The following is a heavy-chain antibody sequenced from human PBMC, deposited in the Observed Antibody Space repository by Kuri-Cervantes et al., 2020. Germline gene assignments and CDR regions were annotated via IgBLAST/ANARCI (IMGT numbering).Heavy chain of an antibody. CDR2: ISASGGST. Sequence: GGSLRLSCVVSGFTFSNAWMSWVRQAPGKGLEWVSIISASGGSTKYAESVKGRFTISRDNSKNTLYLQMESLRAEDTAVYYCAKDMKLLWFGEVDYWGQGTLVTVSS. D-gene: IGHD3-10*01. CDR1: GFTFSNAW. J-gene: IGHJ4*02. V-gene: IGHV3-23*01. CDR3: AKDMKLLWFGEVDY.